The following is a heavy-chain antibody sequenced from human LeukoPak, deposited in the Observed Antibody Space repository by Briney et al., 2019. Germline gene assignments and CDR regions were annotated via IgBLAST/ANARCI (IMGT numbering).Heavy chain of an antibody. J-gene: IGHJ4*02. CDR2: ISWDGSSI. CDR3: AKDISSNYALQY. CDR1: GFTFDDYA. D-gene: IGHD4/OR15-4a*01. Sequence: GGSLSLSCAASGFTFDDYAMHWVRQAPGKGLEWVSLISWDGSSIYYADSVKGRFTISRDNSKNSLWLQMNSLRAEDTALYYCAKDISSNYALQYWGQGTLVTVSS. V-gene: IGHV3-43D*03.